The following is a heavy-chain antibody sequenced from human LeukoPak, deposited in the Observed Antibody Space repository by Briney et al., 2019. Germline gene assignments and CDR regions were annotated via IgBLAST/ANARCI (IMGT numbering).Heavy chain of an antibody. D-gene: IGHD4-17*01. CDR3: ATVTDYYYDAFDI. J-gene: IGHJ3*02. Sequence: GGSLRLSCAASGFTFSSYAMHWVRQAPGKGLEWVAVTSYDGSNKYYADSVKGRYTISRDNSKNTLYLQMNSLRAEDTAVYYCATVTDYYYDAFDIWGQGTMVTVSS. CDR2: TSYDGSNK. CDR1: GFTFSSYA. V-gene: IGHV3-30-3*01.